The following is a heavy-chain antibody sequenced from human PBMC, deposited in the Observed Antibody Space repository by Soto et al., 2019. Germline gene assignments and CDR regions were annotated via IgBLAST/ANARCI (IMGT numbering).Heavy chain of an antibody. CDR1: GGTFSSFA. CDR2: IIPLLGTA. V-gene: IGHV1-69*13. CDR3: ASRVYVGNSGYYYFHV. Sequence: VTLSCPASGGTFSSFAISWVLRAPGQGLEWMGGIIPLLGTANYAQKFQGRVTITADESTNTVYMELNSLRSGDTAVYYCASRVYVGNSGYYYFHVCGNGPLVTLSS. J-gene: IGHJ4*01. D-gene: IGHD3-22*01.